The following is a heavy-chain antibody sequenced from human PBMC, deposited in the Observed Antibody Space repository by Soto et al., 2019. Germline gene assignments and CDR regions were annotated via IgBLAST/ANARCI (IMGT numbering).Heavy chain of an antibody. D-gene: IGHD1-26*01. CDR1: GFTFSSYG. CDR3: AKDVVVGATTGLGDYYYYYGMDV. Sequence: GGSLRLSCAASGFTFSSYGMHWVRQAPGKGLEWVAVISYDGSNKYYADSVKGRFTISRDNAKNTLYLQMNSLRAEDTAVYYCAKDVVVGATTGLGDYYYYYGMDVWGQGTTVTVSS. CDR2: ISYDGSNK. V-gene: IGHV3-30*18. J-gene: IGHJ6*02.